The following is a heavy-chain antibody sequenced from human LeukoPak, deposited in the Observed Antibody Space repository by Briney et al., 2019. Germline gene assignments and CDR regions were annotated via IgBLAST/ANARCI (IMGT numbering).Heavy chain of an antibody. Sequence: GRSLRLSCAASGFTFSSCGMHWVSQAPGKGLEWVAAISYDGSNKYYADSVKGRFTISRDNSKNTLYLQMNSLRAEDTAVYYCAKDVGYYYDSSGSAAFDIWGQGTMVIVSS. D-gene: IGHD3-22*01. V-gene: IGHV3-30*18. CDR3: AKDVGYYYDSSGSAAFDI. CDR2: ISYDGSNK. J-gene: IGHJ3*02. CDR1: GFTFSSCG.